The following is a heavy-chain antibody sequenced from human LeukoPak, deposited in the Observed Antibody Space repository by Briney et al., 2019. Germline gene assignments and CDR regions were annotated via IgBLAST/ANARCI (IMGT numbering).Heavy chain of an antibody. CDR2: ISSSSSYI. V-gene: IGHV3-21*01. Sequence: PGGSLRLSCAASGFTFSSYSMNWVRQAPGKGLEWVSRISSSSSYIYYVDSVKGRFTISRDNAKNSLYLQMNSLRAEDTAVYYCARDLTHYYGSGNWFDPWGQGTLVTVSS. J-gene: IGHJ5*02. D-gene: IGHD3-10*01. CDR3: ARDLTHYYGSGNWFDP. CDR1: GFTFSSYS.